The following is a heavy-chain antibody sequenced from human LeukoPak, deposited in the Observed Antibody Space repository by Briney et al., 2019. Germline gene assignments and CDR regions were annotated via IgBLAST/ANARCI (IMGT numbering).Heavy chain of an antibody. CDR2: INPNSGGT. CDR3: AKSSGYDSYYGMDV. D-gene: IGHD3-22*01. V-gene: IGHV1-2*02. CDR1: GYTFTGYY. J-gene: IGHJ6*02. Sequence: ASVKVSCKASGYTFTGYYMHWVRQAPGQGLEWMGWINPNSGGTNYAQKFQGRVTMTRDTSISTAYMELSSLRSEDTAVYYCAKSSGYDSYYGMDVWGQGTTVTVSS.